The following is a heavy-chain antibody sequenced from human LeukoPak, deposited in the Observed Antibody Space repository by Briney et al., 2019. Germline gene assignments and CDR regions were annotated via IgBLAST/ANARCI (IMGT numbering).Heavy chain of an antibody. Sequence: PSETLSLTCTVSGGSISSSSYYWGWIRQPPGKGLEWIGNIYYSGSTYYNPSLKSRVTISVDTSKNQFSLKLSSVTAADTAVYYCAREGYCTNGVCYRPNWFDPWGQGTLVTVSS. J-gene: IGHJ5*02. D-gene: IGHD2-8*01. CDR2: IYYSGST. CDR1: GGSISSSSYY. V-gene: IGHV4-39*07. CDR3: AREGYCTNGVCYRPNWFDP.